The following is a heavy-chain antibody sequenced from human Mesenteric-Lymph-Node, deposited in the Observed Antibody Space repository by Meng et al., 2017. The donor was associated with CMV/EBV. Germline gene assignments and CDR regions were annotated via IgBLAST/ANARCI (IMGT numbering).Heavy chain of an antibody. V-gene: IGHV3-53*01. CDR2: IYDGVST. Sequence: GGSLRLSCAASEFTFSNYVMTWVRQAPGKGLEWISVIYDGVSTYYADSVKGRFTISRDNSKNTVYLQMNSLRAEDTAVYYCARDNLISADYYYYYGMDVWGQGTTVTVSS. CDR1: EFTFSNYV. J-gene: IGHJ6*02. CDR3: ARDNLISADYYYYYGMDV. D-gene: IGHD6-6*01.